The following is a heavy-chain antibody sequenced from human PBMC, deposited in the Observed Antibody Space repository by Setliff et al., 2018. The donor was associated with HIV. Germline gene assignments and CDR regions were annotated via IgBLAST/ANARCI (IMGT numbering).Heavy chain of an antibody. CDR1: AGSISSSSKY. J-gene: IGHJ3*02. V-gene: IGHV4-39*06. CDR3: AGVARSITRATRHSFDN. Sequence: PSETLSLTCTASAGSISSSSKYWGWIRQPPGKGLEWMGRIHYSGSTYYNPSLKSRITISVDTSNKQFPLHLSAVTVADTAVYYCAGVARSITRATRHSFDNWGQGTMVTVSS. D-gene: IGHD1-7*01. CDR2: IHYSGST.